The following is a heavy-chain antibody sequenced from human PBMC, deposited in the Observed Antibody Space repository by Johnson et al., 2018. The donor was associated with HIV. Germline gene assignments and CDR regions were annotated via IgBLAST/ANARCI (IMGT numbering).Heavy chain of an antibody. D-gene: IGHD6-13*01. Sequence: QVQLVESGGGVVQPGRSLRLSCAASGFTFSSYAMHWVRQAPGKGLEWVAVISYDGSNKYYADSVKGRFTISRDNSKNTLDLPMNSLRAEDTAVYYCARDQTEGYSSLSGAFDIWGQWTMVTVSS. CDR2: ISYDGSNK. V-gene: IGHV3-30*04. CDR1: GFTFSSYA. J-gene: IGHJ3*02. CDR3: ARDQTEGYSSLSGAFDI.